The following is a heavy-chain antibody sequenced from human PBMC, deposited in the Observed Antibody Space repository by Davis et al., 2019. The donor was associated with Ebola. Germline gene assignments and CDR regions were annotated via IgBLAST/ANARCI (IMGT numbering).Heavy chain of an antibody. J-gene: IGHJ4*02. D-gene: IGHD4-17*01. CDR2: ISVSGGTT. CDR1: GFTFSNYA. V-gene: IGHV3-23*01. Sequence: GGSLRLSCAASGFTFSNYAMSWVRQAPGGGLEWVSGISVSGGTTHYAESVRGRFTISRDNSKNSLYLQMNSLRDEDTALYYCARVLTTVISPFDSWGQGTLVTVSS. CDR3: ARVLTTVISPFDS.